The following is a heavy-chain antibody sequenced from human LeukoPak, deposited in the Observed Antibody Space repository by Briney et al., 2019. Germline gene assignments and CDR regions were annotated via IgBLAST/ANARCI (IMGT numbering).Heavy chain of an antibody. CDR3: ARAEYSSSSSVDY. J-gene: IGHJ4*02. CDR2: ISVYNGNT. CDR1: GYTFSNYG. V-gene: IGHV1-18*01. Sequence: ASVKVSCKASGYTFSNYGITWVRQAPGQGLEWMGWISVYNGNTNYAQKLQVRVTMTTDTSTSTAYMELRSLRSDDTAVYYCARAEYSSSSSVDYWGQETLVTVSS. D-gene: IGHD6-6*01.